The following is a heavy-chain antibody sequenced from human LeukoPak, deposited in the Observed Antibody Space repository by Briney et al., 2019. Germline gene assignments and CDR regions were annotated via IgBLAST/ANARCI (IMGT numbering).Heavy chain of an antibody. CDR3: ARHRRFGVVIIDY. V-gene: IGHV4-39*01. CDR2: IYYSGSP. CDR1: GGSISSSSYY. J-gene: IGHJ4*02. D-gene: IGHD3-3*01. Sequence: SETLSLTCTVSGGSISSSSYYWGWIRQPPGKGLEWIGSIYYSGSPYYNPSLKSRVTISVDTSKNQFSLKLSSVTAADTAVYYCARHRRFGVVIIDYWGQGTLVTVSS.